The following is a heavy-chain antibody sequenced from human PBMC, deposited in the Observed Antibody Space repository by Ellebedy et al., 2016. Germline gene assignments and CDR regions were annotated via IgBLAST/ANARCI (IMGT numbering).Heavy chain of an antibody. Sequence: GESLKISXAASGFIFSNYAMHWVRQAPGKGLEWVAVISYDGNSKYYADSAKGRFTISRDNSKNTLYLQINSLRAEDTAVYYCVRDYYDSSGYLGYWGQGTLVTVPS. CDR3: VRDYYDSSGYLGY. CDR1: GFIFSNYA. V-gene: IGHV3-30-3*01. CDR2: ISYDGNSK. D-gene: IGHD3-22*01. J-gene: IGHJ4*02.